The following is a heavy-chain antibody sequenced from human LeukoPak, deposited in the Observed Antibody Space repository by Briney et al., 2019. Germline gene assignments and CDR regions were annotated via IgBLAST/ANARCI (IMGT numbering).Heavy chain of an antibody. V-gene: IGHV5-51*01. D-gene: IGHD6-13*01. Sequence: GESLKISCKGSGYSFTNYWIGWVRRMPGKGLGWMGIIYPGDSDTTYSPSFQGQVTISADKSISTAYLQWSSLKASDTAMYYCARSGYTGAPYYFDAWGQGTLVTVSS. CDR1: GYSFTNYW. CDR2: IYPGDSDT. CDR3: ARSGYTGAPYYFDA. J-gene: IGHJ5*02.